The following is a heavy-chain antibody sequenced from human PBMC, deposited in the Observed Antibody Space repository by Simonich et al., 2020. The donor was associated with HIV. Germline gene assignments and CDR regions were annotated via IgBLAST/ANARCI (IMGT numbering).Heavy chain of an antibody. Sequence: EVQLVESGGGLVQPGRSLRLSCAASGFTFDDYAMHWVRQDPGKGLDVVSGISWNSGSIGYADSVKGRFTISRDNAKNSLYLQMNSLRAEDTALYYCAKDKGAYYGSGSPVYWGQGTLVTVSS. CDR2: ISWNSGSI. CDR1: GFTFDDYA. D-gene: IGHD3-10*01. V-gene: IGHV3-9*01. J-gene: IGHJ4*02. CDR3: AKDKGAYYGSGSPVY.